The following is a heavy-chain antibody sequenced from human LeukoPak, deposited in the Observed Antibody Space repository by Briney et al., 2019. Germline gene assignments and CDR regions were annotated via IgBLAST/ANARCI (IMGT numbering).Heavy chain of an antibody. D-gene: IGHD3-22*01. J-gene: IGHJ3*02. CDR1: GFTFSSYG. Sequence: GRSVRLSCAASGFTFSSYGMHGVRRARGKGREGVAVISYDGSNKYYADSVKGRFTISRDNSKTTLYLQMNSLRAEDTAVYYCAKGVLSPLVMSERGAFDIWGQGTMVTVSS. CDR2: ISYDGSNK. CDR3: AKGVLSPLVMSERGAFDI. V-gene: IGHV3-30*18.